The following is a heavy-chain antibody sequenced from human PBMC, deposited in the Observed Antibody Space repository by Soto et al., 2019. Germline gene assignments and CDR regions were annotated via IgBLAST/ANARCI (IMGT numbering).Heavy chain of an antibody. CDR1: GFTFRDYY. CDR2: ILNRANSYTT. CDR3: ARAPSYYASGSDY. Sequence: PGGSLRLSCAASGFTFRDYYMDWVRQAPEKGLEWVGRILNRANSYTTKYAASVRGRFTISRDDSKNSLYLQMNSLKTEDSAVYYCARAPSYYASGSDYWGQGTLVAVS. D-gene: IGHD3-10*01. J-gene: IGHJ4*02. V-gene: IGHV3-72*01.